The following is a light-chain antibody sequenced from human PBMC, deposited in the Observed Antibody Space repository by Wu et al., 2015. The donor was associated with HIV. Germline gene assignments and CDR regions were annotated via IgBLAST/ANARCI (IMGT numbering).Light chain of an antibody. CDR3: QQGYT. CDR2: GAS. Sequence: EIVLTQSPGTLSLSSGERATLSCRASQSVSSSYLAWYQQKPGQAPRLLIYGASSRATGIPDRFSGSGSGTDFTLTISRLEPEDFAVYYCQQGYTFGQGTKLEIK. J-gene: IGKJ2*01. CDR1: QSVSSSY. V-gene: IGKV3-20*01.